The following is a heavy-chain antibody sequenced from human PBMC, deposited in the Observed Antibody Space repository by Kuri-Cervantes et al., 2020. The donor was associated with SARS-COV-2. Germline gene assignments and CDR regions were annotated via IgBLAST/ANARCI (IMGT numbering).Heavy chain of an antibody. J-gene: IGHJ5*02. D-gene: IGHD3-22*01. CDR3: ARAYYYDSSGYYSNWFDP. CDR2: ISSSSSYI. Sequence: ESLKISCAASGFTFSSYSMNWVRQAPGKGLEWVSSISSSSSYIYYADSVKGRFTISRDNAKNSLYLQMNSLRAEDTAVYYCARAYYYDSSGYYSNWFDPWGQGTLVTVSS. CDR1: GFTFSSYS. V-gene: IGHV3-21*01.